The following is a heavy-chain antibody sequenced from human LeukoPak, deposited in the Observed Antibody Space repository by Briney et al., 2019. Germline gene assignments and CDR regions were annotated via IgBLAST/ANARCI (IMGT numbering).Heavy chain of an antibody. Sequence: GGSLRLSCAASGFTFNRYGMHWVRQAPGKGLEYVSGISSDGSSTYYANSVKGRFTISRDNSKNTLYLQMGRLRVEDMAVYYCARDSGGSYDYWGQGTLVTVSS. V-gene: IGHV3-64*01. CDR1: GFTFNRYG. CDR2: ISSDGSST. D-gene: IGHD2-15*01. CDR3: ARDSGGSYDY. J-gene: IGHJ4*02.